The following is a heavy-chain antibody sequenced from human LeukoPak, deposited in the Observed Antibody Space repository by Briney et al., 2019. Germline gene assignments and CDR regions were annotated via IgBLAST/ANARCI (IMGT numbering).Heavy chain of an antibody. CDR3: AKTEASGSYDY. J-gene: IGHJ4*02. CDR1: GFTFSSYW. D-gene: IGHD3-10*01. V-gene: IGHV3-30*18. CDR2: ISYDGSNK. Sequence: GGSLRLSCAASGFTFSSYWMSWVRQAPGKGLEWVAVISYDGSNKYYADSVKGRFTISRDNSKNTLYLQMNSLRPEDTAMYYCAKTEASGSYDYWGQGIPVTVSS.